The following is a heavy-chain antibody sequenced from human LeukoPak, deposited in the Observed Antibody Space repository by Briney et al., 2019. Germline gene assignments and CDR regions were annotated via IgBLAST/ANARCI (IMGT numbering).Heavy chain of an antibody. J-gene: IGHJ6*03. D-gene: IGHD6-13*01. CDR1: GGSISSSSYY. CDR3: ARGIAAAGLRYYYYMDV. V-gene: IGHV4-39*01. CDR2: IYYSGST. Sequence: SETLSLTCTVSGGSISSSSYYWGWIRQPPGKGLEWIGSIYYSGSTYYNPSLKSRVTISVDTSKNQFSLKLSSVTAADTAVYYCARGIAAAGLRYYYYMDVWGKGTTVTISS.